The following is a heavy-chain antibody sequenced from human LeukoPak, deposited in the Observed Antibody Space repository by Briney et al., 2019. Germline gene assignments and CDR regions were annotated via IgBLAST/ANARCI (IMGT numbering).Heavy chain of an antibody. CDR3: AKDRGVGASDY. CDR2: LSGSGSSA. J-gene: IGHJ4*02. D-gene: IGHD1-26*01. V-gene: IGHV3-23*01. Sequence: GGSLRLSCAASGFTFSTYAMSWVRQAPGKGLEWVSGLSGSGSSAYYADSVKGRFTISRDNSKNTLYLQMNSLRPEDTAVYYCAKDRGVGASDYWGQGTLVTVSS. CDR1: GFTFSTYA.